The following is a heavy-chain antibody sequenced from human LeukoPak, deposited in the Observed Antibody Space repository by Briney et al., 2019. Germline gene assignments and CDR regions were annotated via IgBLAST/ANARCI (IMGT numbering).Heavy chain of an antibody. CDR3: VKDLVVDCSSTSCHPLVLGAFGI. J-gene: IGHJ3*02. V-gene: IGHV3-64D*06. Sequence: GGSLILSCSASGFTFSSYSMNWVRHAPWKGLEYVSDISTNGGSTYYADSVKGRFTISRDNSKNTLYLQMSSLRAEDAAVYYCVKDLVVDCSSTSCHPLVLGAFGIWGQGTMVTVSS. CDR2: ISTNGGST. CDR1: GFTFSSYS. D-gene: IGHD2-2*01.